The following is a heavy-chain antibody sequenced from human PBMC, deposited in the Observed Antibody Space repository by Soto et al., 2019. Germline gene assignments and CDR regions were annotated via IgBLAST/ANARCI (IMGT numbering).Heavy chain of an antibody. Sequence: EVQLLESGGGLVQPGGSRRLSCAASGFTFATYTMSWVRQTPGKGLEWVSAITGSDGRTYYADSVKVRFTISRDNSKNTWYLQMNSLGAEDTAVYYCAKNSAATIRVGFDYWGQGTLVTVSS. CDR3: AKNSAATIRVGFDY. D-gene: IGHD5-12*01. J-gene: IGHJ4*02. V-gene: IGHV3-23*01. CDR1: GFTFATYT. CDR2: ITGSDGRT.